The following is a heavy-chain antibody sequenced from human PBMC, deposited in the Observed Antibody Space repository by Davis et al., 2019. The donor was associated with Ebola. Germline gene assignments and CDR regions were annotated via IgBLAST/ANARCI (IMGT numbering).Heavy chain of an antibody. D-gene: IGHD2-2*01. CDR3: AKANRCSSTSCYWGYYYYGMDV. J-gene: IGHJ6*02. CDR2: ISSSGSTI. V-gene: IGHV3-11*04. Sequence: GGSLRLSCAASGFTFSDYYMSWIRQAPGKGLEWVSYISSSGSTIYYADSVKGRFTISTDNAKNTLYLQMNSLRAEDTAVYYCAKANRCSSTSCYWGYYYYGMDVWGQGTTVTVSS. CDR1: GFTFSDYY.